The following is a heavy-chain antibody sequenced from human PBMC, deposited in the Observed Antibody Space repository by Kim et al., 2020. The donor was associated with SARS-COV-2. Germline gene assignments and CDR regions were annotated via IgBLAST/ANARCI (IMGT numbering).Heavy chain of an antibody. J-gene: IGHJ4*02. Sequence: GNTGYAQKFQGRVTMTRNTSISTAYMELSSLRSEDTAVYYCARVQDIQDYWGQGTLVTVSS. CDR2: GNT. V-gene: IGHV1-8*01. CDR3: ARVQDIQDY.